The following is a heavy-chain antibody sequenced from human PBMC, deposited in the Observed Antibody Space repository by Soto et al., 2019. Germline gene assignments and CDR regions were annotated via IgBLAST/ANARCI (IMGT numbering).Heavy chain of an antibody. CDR2: IYPGDSDT. J-gene: IGHJ6*02. Sequence: AESMQISGKGSGYSFTSYWIGWVRQMPGKGLEWMGIIYPGDSDTRYSPSFQGQVTISADKSISTAYLQWSSLKDSDTAMYYCARHGSCSWYEYYYYVMDVCGQGTTVIVSS. CDR1: GYSFTSYW. V-gene: IGHV5-51*01. D-gene: IGHD6-19*01. CDR3: ARHGSCSWYEYYYYVMDV.